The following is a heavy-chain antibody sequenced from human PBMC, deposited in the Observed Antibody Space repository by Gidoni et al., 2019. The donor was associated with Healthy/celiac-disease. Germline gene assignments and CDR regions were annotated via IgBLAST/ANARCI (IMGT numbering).Heavy chain of an antibody. V-gene: IGHV3-21*01. D-gene: IGHD6-13*01. CDR2: ISSSSSYI. Sequence: EVQLVESGGGLVKPGGSLRLSCAASGFTFSSYSMNWVRQAPGKGLEWVSSISSSSSYIYYADSVKGRFTISRDNAKNSLYLQMNSLRAEDTAVYYCARDWASIAAAGTPIHYWGQGTLVTVSS. CDR1: GFTFSSYS. CDR3: ARDWASIAAAGTPIHY. J-gene: IGHJ4*02.